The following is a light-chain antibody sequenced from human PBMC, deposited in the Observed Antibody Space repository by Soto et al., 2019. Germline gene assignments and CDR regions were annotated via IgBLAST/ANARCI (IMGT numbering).Light chain of an antibody. CDR2: EAS. Sequence: DIQMTQSPSTLSASVGDRVTITCRASQSISSWLAWYQQKPGKAPKLLIYEASSLESGVPSRFSGSGSGTGFTLTISSLQPDDFATSYDQHYYIYTWTFGPGTKVEIK. CDR1: QSISSW. J-gene: IGKJ1*01. V-gene: IGKV1-5*03. CDR3: QHYYIYTWT.